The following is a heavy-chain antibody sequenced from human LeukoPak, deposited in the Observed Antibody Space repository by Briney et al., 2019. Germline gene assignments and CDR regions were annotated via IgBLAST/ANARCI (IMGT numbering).Heavy chain of an antibody. Sequence: GSLRLSCAASGFTFSNYSMNWVRQAPGKGLEWVSSISSSSSYIYYADSVKGRFTLSRDNAKNALYLQMNSLRAEDTAVYYCARSWLTGDCGYGGRGTLVTVSS. D-gene: IGHD7-27*01. V-gene: IGHV3-21*01. CDR3: ARSWLTGDCGY. CDR1: GFTFSNYS. J-gene: IGHJ4*02. CDR2: ISSSSSYI.